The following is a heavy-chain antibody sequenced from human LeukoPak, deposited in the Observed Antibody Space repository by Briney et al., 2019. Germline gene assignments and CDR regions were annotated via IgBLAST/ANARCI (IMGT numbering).Heavy chain of an antibody. CDR3: AREGAAGPFDY. V-gene: IGHV3-48*04. CDR2: ISSSSTI. D-gene: IGHD6-13*01. J-gene: IGHJ4*02. Sequence: GGSLRLSCAASGFTFSSYRMIWVRQTPGKGLEWVSSISSSSTINYADSMRGRFTISRDNAKNSLYLQMNSLRAEDTAVYYCAREGAAGPFDYWGQGTLVTVSS. CDR1: GFTFSSYR.